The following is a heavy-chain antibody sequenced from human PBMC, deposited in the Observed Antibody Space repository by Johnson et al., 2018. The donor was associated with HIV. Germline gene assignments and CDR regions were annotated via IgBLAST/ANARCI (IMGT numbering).Heavy chain of an antibody. CDR1: GFTFSSYA. Sequence: QVQLVESGGGVVQPGRSLRLSCAASGFTFSSYAMHWVRQAPGKGLAWVTIISYDGSNKYYADSVKVRFTISRDNSKNTLYLQMSSLKPEDTAVYYCTAGVDTAMYAFDIWGQGTMVTVSS. CDR2: ISYDGSNK. D-gene: IGHD5-18*01. V-gene: IGHV3-30-3*01. CDR3: TAGVDTAMYAFDI. J-gene: IGHJ3*02.